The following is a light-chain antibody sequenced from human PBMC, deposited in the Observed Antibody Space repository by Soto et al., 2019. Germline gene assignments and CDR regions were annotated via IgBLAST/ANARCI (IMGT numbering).Light chain of an antibody. V-gene: IGKV3-20*01. J-gene: IGKJ1*01. CDR2: GAS. Sequence: EIVLTQSPGTLSLSPGERATLSCRASQSVSSSYLAWYQKKPGQAPRLLIYGASSRATGIPDRFSGSVSGTDFTLTISRLEPEDFAVYYCQQYGSSSWTFGQGTKVEIK. CDR1: QSVSSSY. CDR3: QQYGSSSWT.